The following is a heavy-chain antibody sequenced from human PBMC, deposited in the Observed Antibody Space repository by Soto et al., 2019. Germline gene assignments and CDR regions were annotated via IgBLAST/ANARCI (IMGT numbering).Heavy chain of an antibody. J-gene: IGHJ4*02. CDR1: GYTFTSYG. D-gene: IGHD3-3*01. Sequence: ASVKVSCKASGYTFTSYGISWVRQAPGQGLEWMGWISAYNGNTNYAQKLQGRVTMTTDTSTSTAYMELRSLRSDDTAVYYCAREARWGYDFWSGYYYYFDYWGQGTLVTVS. V-gene: IGHV1-18*01. CDR3: AREARWGYDFWSGYYYYFDY. CDR2: ISAYNGNT.